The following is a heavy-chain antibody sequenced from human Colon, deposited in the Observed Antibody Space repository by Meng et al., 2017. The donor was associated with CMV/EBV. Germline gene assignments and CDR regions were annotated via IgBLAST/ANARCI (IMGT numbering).Heavy chain of an antibody. CDR2: INHRGNT. V-gene: IGHV4-34*01. CDR1: GGSFSGYY. D-gene: IGHD5/OR15-5a*01. J-gene: IGHJ6*02. Sequence: SETLSLTCAVSGGSFSGYYWSWIRETPGKGLEWIGEINHRGNTNYNLSLKSRTSISIDTSKNQFSLKVMSVTAADTAVYYCARGGLVYDYGEEYYYFYGIDVWAQGTTVTVSS. CDR3: ARGGLVYDYGEEYYYFYGIDV.